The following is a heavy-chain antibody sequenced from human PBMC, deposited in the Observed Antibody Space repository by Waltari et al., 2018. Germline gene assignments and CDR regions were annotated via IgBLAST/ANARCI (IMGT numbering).Heavy chain of an antibody. V-gene: IGHV3-30*02. CDR2: IRYDGSNK. D-gene: IGHD1-7*01. CDR3: AKFGIYSCNYDY. Sequence: VQRVESGGGVVPPGGSVRLPCAASGFTFSSYGMSWVRRARGKWIEYVAFIRYDGSNKYYAVSVKGRITISRDNSKNTLYLQMNSLRAEDTAEYYCAKFGIYSCNYDYWGQGTLVTVSS. J-gene: IGHJ4*02. CDR1: GFTFSSYG.